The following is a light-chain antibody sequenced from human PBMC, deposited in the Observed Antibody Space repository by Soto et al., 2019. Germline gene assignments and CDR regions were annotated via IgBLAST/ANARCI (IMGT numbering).Light chain of an antibody. CDR3: QQYSTTPPT. V-gene: IGKV4-1*01. CDR1: QSVFYSPNKKNY. CDR2: WSS. Sequence: DIVMTQSPDSLAVSLGERATINCKSSQSVFYSPNKKNYLAWYQKKPGQPPKLITYWSSTQESGVPDRFSGSGSGTDFTLTISSLQAEDVAIYYCQQYSTTPPTFGGGTKVEI. J-gene: IGKJ4*01.